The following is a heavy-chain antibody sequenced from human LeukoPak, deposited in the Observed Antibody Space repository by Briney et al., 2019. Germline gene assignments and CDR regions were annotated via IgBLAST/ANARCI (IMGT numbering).Heavy chain of an antibody. CDR1: GYTFTDYY. V-gene: IGHV1-2*02. CDR3: ARDQGVIPYYFDY. CDR2: INPNSGDT. Sequence: ASVKVSCKASGYTFTDYYLHWVRQAPGQGLEWMGWINPNSGDTNYAQKFQGRVTMTGDSSISTAYMDLSGLRFDDTAVYYCARDQGVIPYYFDYWGQGALDTVSS. J-gene: IGHJ4*02. D-gene: IGHD3-16*02.